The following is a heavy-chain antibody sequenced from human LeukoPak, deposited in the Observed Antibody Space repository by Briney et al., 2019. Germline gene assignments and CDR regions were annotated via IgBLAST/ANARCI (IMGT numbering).Heavy chain of an antibody. CDR1: GGFFSGYY. CDR2: INHSGST. J-gene: IGHJ4*02. CDR3: ARGPVYYYDSSGYYYQHLLDY. D-gene: IGHD3-22*01. V-gene: IGHV4-34*01. Sequence: PSETLSLTCAVYGGFFSGYYWSWIRQPPGKGLEWIGEINHSGSTNYNPSLKSRVTISVDTSKNQFSLKLSSVTAADTAVYYCARGPVYYYDSSGYYYQHLLDYWGQGTLVTVSS.